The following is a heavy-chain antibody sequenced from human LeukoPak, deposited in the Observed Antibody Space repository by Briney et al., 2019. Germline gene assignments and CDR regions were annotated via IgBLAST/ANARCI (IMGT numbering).Heavy chain of an antibody. D-gene: IGHD6-25*01. CDR3: ARDDSGPQAFDL. CDR2: VNPDGSNT. CDR1: AFAFSSYY. V-gene: IGHV3-74*01. J-gene: IGHJ3*01. Sequence: GGSLRLSCEASAFAFSSYYMHWVRQAPGEGLVWVSYVNPDGSNTNYADSVKGRFTISIDNAKNTLYLQMNSLRAEDTAMYYCARDDSGPQAFDLWGQGTMVTVSS.